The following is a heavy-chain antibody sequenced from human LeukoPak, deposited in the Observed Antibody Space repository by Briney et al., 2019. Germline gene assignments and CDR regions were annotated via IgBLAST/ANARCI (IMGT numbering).Heavy chain of an antibody. CDR1: GFTLSSSA. J-gene: IGHJ5*02. D-gene: IGHD3-10*02. CDR2: IWYDGSNK. Sequence: GGSLRLSCAASGFTLSSSAMHWFRQAPGKGLEWVSVIWYDGSNKYYADSVKGRFTISRDISKNTLYLQMNSLRAEDTAMYYCVRDVRGSTNRFDPWGQGTLVTVSS. V-gene: IGHV3-33*01. CDR3: VRDVRGSTNRFDP.